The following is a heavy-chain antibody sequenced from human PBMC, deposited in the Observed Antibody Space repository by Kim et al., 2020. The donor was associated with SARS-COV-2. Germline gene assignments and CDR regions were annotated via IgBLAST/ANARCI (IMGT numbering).Heavy chain of an antibody. CDR2: ISYDGSNK. Sequence: GGSLRLSCAASGFTFSSYGMHWVRQAPGKGQEWVAVISYDGSNKYYADSVKGRFTISRDNSKNTLYLQMNSLRAEDTAVYYCAKDGGDSSGLVDYWGQGTLVTVSS. CDR3: AKDGGDSSGLVDY. CDR1: GFTFSSYG. D-gene: IGHD6-19*01. V-gene: IGHV3-30*18. J-gene: IGHJ4*02.